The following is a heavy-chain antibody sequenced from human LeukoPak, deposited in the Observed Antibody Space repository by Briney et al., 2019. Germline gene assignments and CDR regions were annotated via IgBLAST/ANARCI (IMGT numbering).Heavy chain of an antibody. V-gene: IGHV3-48*01. CDR1: GFTFSSYS. J-gene: IGHJ5*02. D-gene: IGHD2-8*02. CDR2: ISSSSSTI. CDR3: ARDTGGRGWFDR. Sequence: GGSLRLSCAASGFTFSSYSMNWVRQAPGKGLEWVSYISSSSSTIYYADSVKGRFTISRDIAKNSLYLQMNSLIAEDTAVYYCARDTGGRGWFDRWGKGTLVTVSS.